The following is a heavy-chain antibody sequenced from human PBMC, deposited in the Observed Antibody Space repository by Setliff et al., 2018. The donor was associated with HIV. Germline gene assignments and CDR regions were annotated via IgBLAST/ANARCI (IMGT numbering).Heavy chain of an antibody. V-gene: IGHV4-30-4*01. D-gene: IGHD2-21*01. CDR3: ARYHIGGIQYIDV. Sequence: KTSETLSLTCSVSGASISTGEYYWSWVRQYPGRGLEWIGYIYHTGGTSYNPSLRSRLSVSLDTSRNQFSLKLTSVTAADTAIYYCARYHIGGIQYIDVWGKGTTVTVSS. CDR2: IYHTGGT. J-gene: IGHJ6*03. CDR1: GASISTGEYY.